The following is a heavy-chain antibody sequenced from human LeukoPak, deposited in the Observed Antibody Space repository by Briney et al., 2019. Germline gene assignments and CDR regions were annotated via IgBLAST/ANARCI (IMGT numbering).Heavy chain of an antibody. CDR2: ISSSSSYI. V-gene: IGHV3-21*01. J-gene: IGHJ4*02. CDR3: ARGTVTMYYFDY. D-gene: IGHD4-17*01. Sequence: PGGSLRLSCAASGFTFSSYSMNWVRQAPGKGLEWVSSISSSSSYIYYADSVKGRFTISRDNAKNSLYLQMNSLRAEDTAVYYCARGTVTMYYFDYWGQGTLVTVSS. CDR1: GFTFSSYS.